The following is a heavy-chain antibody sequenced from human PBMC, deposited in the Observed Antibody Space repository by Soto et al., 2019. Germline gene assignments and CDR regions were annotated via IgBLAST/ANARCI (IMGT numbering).Heavy chain of an antibody. Sequence: QVQLVESGGGVVQPGRSLRLSCAASGFTFSSYAMHWVRQAPGKGLEWVAVISYDGSNKYYADSVKGRFTISRDNSKNTLYRQMNSLRAEDTAVYYCARDREGYCSGGSCYSGGYWGQGTLVTVSS. J-gene: IGHJ4*02. V-gene: IGHV3-30-3*01. CDR2: ISYDGSNK. CDR3: ARDREGYCSGGSCYSGGY. D-gene: IGHD2-15*01. CDR1: GFTFSSYA.